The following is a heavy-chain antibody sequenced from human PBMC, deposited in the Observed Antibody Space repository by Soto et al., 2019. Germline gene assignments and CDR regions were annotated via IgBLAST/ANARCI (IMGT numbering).Heavy chain of an antibody. Sequence: ASVKVSCKVSGYTLTELSMHWVRQAPGKGLEWMGGFDPEDGETIYAQKFQGRVTMTEDTSTDTAYMELSSLRSEDTAVYYCATLPDTSAAAAPTYYFDYWGQGTLVTVSS. CDR3: ATLPDTSAAAAPTYYFDY. V-gene: IGHV1-24*01. D-gene: IGHD6-13*01. J-gene: IGHJ4*02. CDR1: GYTLTELS. CDR2: FDPEDGET.